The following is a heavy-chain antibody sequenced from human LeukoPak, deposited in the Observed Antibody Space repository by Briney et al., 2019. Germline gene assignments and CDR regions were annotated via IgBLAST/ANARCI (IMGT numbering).Heavy chain of an antibody. V-gene: IGHV4-34*01. Sequence: SETLSLTCAVYGGSFSGYYWSWIRQPPGKGLEWIGEINHSGSTNYNPSLKSRVTISVDTSKNQFSLKLSSVTAADTAVYYCARTRIVVVPAAIRADAFDIWGQGTMVTVSS. CDR1: GGSFSGYY. J-gene: IGHJ3*02. CDR3: ARTRIVVVPAAIRADAFDI. CDR2: INHSGST. D-gene: IGHD2-2*01.